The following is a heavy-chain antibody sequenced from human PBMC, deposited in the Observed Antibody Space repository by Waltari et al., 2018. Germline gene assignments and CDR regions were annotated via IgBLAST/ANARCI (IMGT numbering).Heavy chain of an antibody. D-gene: IGHD6-13*01. Sequence: QVQLQESGPGLVKSSETLSLTCAVSGYSISSGYYWGWIRQPPGKGLEWIGSIYHSGSTYYNPSLKSRVTISVDTSKNQFSLKLSSVTAADTAVYYCARHHGSSWSPPDYWGQGTLVTVSS. J-gene: IGHJ4*02. V-gene: IGHV4-38-2*01. CDR2: IYHSGST. CDR1: GYSISSGYY. CDR3: ARHHGSSWSPPDY.